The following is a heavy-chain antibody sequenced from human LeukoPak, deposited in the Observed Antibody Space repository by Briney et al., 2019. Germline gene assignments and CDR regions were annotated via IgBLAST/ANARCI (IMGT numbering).Heavy chain of an antibody. CDR1: GYTFTSYY. Sequence: ASVKVSCKASGYTFTSYYMHWVRQAPGQGLEWMGIINPSGGSTSYAQKFQGRVTMTRDMSTSTVYVELSSLRSEDTAVYYCARGQADYDILTGYFDPWGQGTLVTVSS. CDR2: INPSGGST. V-gene: IGHV1-46*01. CDR3: ARGQADYDILTGYFDP. D-gene: IGHD3-9*01. J-gene: IGHJ5*02.